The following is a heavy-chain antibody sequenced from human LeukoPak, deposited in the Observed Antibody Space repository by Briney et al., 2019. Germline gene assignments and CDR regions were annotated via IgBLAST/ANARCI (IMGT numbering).Heavy chain of an antibody. J-gene: IGHJ4*02. D-gene: IGHD6-13*01. CDR3: ARGHSSSWYQQVYYFDY. CDR2: IYYSGST. Sequence: SETLSLTCTVSGGSISSYYWGWIRQPPGKGLEWIGSIYYSGSTYYNPSLKSRVTISVDTSKNQFSLKLSSVTAADTAVYYCARGHSSSWYQQVYYFDYWGQGTLVTVSS. CDR1: GGSISSYY. V-gene: IGHV4-39*07.